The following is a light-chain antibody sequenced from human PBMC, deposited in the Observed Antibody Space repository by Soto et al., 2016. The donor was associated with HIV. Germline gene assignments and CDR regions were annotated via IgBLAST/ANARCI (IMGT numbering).Light chain of an antibody. CDR1: QDITTW. CDR3: QQFGNKPYT. J-gene: IGKJ2*01. Sequence: DIQMTQSPSTLSASVGDRVTITCRASQDITTWLAWYQQKPGKPPNLLIYKASNLQNGVPSRFSGSGSGTEFTLSINSLQPDDFATYYCQQFGNKPYTFGQGTKL. CDR2: KAS. V-gene: IGKV1-5*03.